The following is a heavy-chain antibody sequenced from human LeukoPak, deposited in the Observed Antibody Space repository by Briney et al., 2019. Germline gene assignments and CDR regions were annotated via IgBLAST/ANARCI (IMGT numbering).Heavy chain of an antibody. Sequence: GGSLRLSCAASGFTLSRYSMHWVRQAPGKGLVWVSRLNSDGRTTGYADSVRGRFTISRDNAKNTLYLQMSSLRAEDTAVYYCARMASGMDVWGQGTTVTVSS. D-gene: IGHD5-24*01. CDR3: ARMASGMDV. J-gene: IGHJ6*02. V-gene: IGHV3-74*01. CDR1: GFTLSRYS. CDR2: LNSDGRTT.